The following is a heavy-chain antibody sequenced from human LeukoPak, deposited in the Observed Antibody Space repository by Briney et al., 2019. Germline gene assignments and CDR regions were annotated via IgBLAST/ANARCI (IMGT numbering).Heavy chain of an antibody. CDR2: IKSKTDGGTT. CDR1: GFTFSNAW. Sequence: GGSLRLSCAASGFTFSNAWMSWVRQAPGKGLEWVGRIKSKTDGGTTDYAAPVKGRFTISRDDSKNTLYLQMNSLKTEDTAVYYCTTELAVAGNFDYWGQGTLVTVSS. J-gene: IGHJ4*02. CDR3: TTELAVAGNFDY. D-gene: IGHD6-13*01. V-gene: IGHV3-15*01.